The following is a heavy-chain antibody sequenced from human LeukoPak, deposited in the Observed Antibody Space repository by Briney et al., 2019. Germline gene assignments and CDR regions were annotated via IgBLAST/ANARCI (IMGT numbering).Heavy chain of an antibody. J-gene: IGHJ4*02. CDR1: GGSINNYY. Sequence: KTSETLSLTCTVSGGSINNYYWSWIRQPAGKGLEWIGRIYSSGSTNYNPSLKSRVTMSVDTSKNQFSLKLSSVTAADTAVYYCAGHHPRNTVDFWGQGTLVTVSS. V-gene: IGHV4-4*07. CDR3: AGHHPRNTVDF. D-gene: IGHD2/OR15-2a*01. CDR2: IYSSGST.